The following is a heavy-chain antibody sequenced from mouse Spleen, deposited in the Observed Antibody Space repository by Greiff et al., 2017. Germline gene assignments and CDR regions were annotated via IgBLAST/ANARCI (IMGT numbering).Heavy chain of an antibody. Sequence: VQLQQSGAELVKPGASVKLSCTASGFNIKDTYMHWVKQRPEQGLEWIGRIDPANGNTKYDPKFQGKATITADTSSNTAYLQLSSLTSEDTAVYYCAPYYGYSAWFAYWGQGTLVTVSA. J-gene: IGHJ3*01. CDR3: APYYGYSAWFAY. CDR1: GFNIKDTY. CDR2: IDPANGNT. D-gene: IGHD1-2*01. V-gene: IGHV14-3*02.